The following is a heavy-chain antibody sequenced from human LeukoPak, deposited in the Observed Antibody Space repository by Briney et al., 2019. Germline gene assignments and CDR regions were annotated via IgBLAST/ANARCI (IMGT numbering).Heavy chain of an antibody. CDR1: GFTFSSYG. J-gene: IGHJ4*02. D-gene: IGHD2/OR15-2a*01. V-gene: IGHV3-48*01. Sequence: PGGSLRLSCAASGFTFSSYGMHWVRQAPGKGLEWVSYISSRSITIYYADSVKGRFTISRDNAKNSLYLQMNSLRAEDTALYYCARDTSGKLDYWGQGTLVTVSS. CDR3: ARDTSGKLDY. CDR2: ISSRSITI.